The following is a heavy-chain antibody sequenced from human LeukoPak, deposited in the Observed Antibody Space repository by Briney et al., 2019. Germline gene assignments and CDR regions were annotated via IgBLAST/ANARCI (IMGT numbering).Heavy chain of an antibody. D-gene: IGHD3-9*01. CDR3: ARVGFYDTLTGYYRSWFDP. J-gene: IGHJ5*02. CDR2: ISGSGSAT. CDR1: RFTFNTYA. V-gene: IGHV3-23*01. Sequence: PGGSLRLSCAASRFTFNTYAMSWVRQAPGKGLEWVSAISGSGSATYYRDSVKGRFTISRDNSKNTLYLQMNGLRAEDTAVYYCARVGFYDTLTGYYRSWFDPWGQGTLVTVSS.